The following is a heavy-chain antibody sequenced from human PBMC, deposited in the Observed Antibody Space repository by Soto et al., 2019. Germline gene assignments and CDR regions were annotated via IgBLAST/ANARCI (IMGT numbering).Heavy chain of an antibody. V-gene: IGHV3-48*02. Sequence: EVQLVESGGGLVQPGGSLRLSCAASGFTFSNFPMTWVRQAPGKGLEWVSYISGASNYIYYADSVKGRFTISRDNAKNSMSLQMNSLRDEDTAVYYCARQVYTVETPIDYWGQGTLVTVSS. CDR1: GFTFSNFP. CDR2: ISGASNYI. D-gene: IGHD4-17*01. CDR3: ARQVYTVETPIDY. J-gene: IGHJ4*02.